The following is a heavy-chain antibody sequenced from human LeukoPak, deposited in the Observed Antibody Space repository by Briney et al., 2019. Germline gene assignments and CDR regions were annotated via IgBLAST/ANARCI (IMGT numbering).Heavy chain of an antibody. J-gene: IGHJ4*02. D-gene: IGHD4-23*01. CDR1: GFTVSSNY. CDR2: IYSGGST. Sequence: GGSLRLSCAASGFTVSSNYMSWIRQAPGKGLEWVSVIYSGGSTYYADSVKGRFTISRDNSKNTLYLQMNSLRAEDTAVYYCASHKADCGGKNDYWGQGTLVTVSS. V-gene: IGHV3-53*01. CDR3: ASHKADCGGKNDY.